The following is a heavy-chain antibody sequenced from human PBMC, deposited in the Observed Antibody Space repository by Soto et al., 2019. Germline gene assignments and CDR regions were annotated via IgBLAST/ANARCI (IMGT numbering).Heavy chain of an antibody. D-gene: IGHD6-13*01. CDR3: ARGHDGIAAAGYYYYGMDV. CDR2: ISYDGSNK. Sequence: TGGSLRLSCAASGFTFSSYAMHWVRQAPGKGLEWVAVISYDGSNKYYADSVKGRFTISRDNSKNTLYLQMNSLRAEDTAVYYYARGHDGIAAAGYYYYGMDVWGQGTTVTVSS. CDR1: GFTFSSYA. V-gene: IGHV3-30-3*01. J-gene: IGHJ6*02.